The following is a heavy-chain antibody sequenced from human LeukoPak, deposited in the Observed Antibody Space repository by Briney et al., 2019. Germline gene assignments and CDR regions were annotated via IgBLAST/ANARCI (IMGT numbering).Heavy chain of an antibody. D-gene: IGHD3-22*01. J-gene: IGHJ4*02. Sequence: GGSLRLSCAASGLTFSRYWMSWIRQAPGKGLEWVSYIRGDSSNINYADSVKGRFTISRDNTKNTLYLEMNSLRVEDTAVYYCARHYSDTNGYRSQWDYWGQGTLVTVSS. CDR1: GLTFSRYW. CDR3: ARHYSDTNGYRSQWDY. CDR2: IRGDSSNI. V-gene: IGHV3-48*04.